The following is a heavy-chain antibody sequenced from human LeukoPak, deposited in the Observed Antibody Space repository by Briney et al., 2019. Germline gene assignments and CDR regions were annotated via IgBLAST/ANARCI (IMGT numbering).Heavy chain of an antibody. CDR3: ARGGQQLVFALDY. CDR2: IYSGGST. CDR1: GFTDSSNY. D-gene: IGHD6-13*01. J-gene: IGHJ4*02. V-gene: IGHV3-53*01. Sequence: PGGSLRLSCAASGFTDSSNYMSWVRQAPGKGLEWVSVIYSGGSTYYADSVKGRFTISRDNSKNTLYLQMNSLRAEDTAVYYCARGGQQLVFALDYWGQGTLVTVSS.